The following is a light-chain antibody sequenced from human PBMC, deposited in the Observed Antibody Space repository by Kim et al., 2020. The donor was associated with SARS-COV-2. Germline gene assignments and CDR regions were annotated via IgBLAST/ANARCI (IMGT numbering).Light chain of an antibody. V-gene: IGKV2-30*01. J-gene: IGKJ3*01. CDR1: TY. Sequence: TYMSWFRHGLVQFPRLLIVTVSNRDSGVPDRVRGSGTGTDFTLTISRLEAADVVVSYCMQGTHSTFTFGPGTKVDIK. CDR3: MQGTHSTFT. CDR2: TVS.